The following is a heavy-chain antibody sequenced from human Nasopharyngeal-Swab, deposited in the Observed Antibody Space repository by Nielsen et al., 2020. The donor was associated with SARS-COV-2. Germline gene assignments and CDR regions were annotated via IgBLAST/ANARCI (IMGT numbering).Heavy chain of an antibody. D-gene: IGHD3-3*01. J-gene: IGHJ4*02. CDR2: ISGSGHRT. CDR1: GFTFSSCA. CDR3: AKDFRHNYDYWSGYFTN. Sequence: GGSLRLSCVASGFTFSSCAMTWVRQAPGKGLQWLSKISGSGHRTYYADSVKGWFTISRDNSQNTLYLQMNSLRAEDTAVYYCAKDFRHNYDYWSGYFTNWGQGTLVTVSS. V-gene: IGHV3-23*01.